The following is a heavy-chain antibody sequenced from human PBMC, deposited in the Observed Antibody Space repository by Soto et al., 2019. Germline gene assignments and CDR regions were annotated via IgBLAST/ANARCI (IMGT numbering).Heavy chain of an antibody. Sequence: GSLRLSCAASGFTFSSYEMNWVRQAPGKGLEWVSYISSSGSTIYYADSVKGRFTISRDNAKNSLYLQMNSLRAEDTAVYYCASGSRSLRPLLLDYWGQGTLVTVSS. D-gene: IGHD5-12*01. CDR3: ASGSRSLRPLLLDY. CDR1: GFTFSSYE. V-gene: IGHV3-48*03. CDR2: ISSSGSTI. J-gene: IGHJ4*02.